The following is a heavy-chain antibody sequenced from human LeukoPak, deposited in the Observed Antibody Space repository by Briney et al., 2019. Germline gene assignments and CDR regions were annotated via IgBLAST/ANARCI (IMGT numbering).Heavy chain of an antibody. CDR2: ISYDGSNK. D-gene: IGHD1-26*01. J-gene: IGHJ4*02. V-gene: IGHV3-30-3*01. Sequence: GGSLRLSCAASGFTFSSYAMHWVRQAPGKGLEWVAVISYDGSNKYYADSVKGRFTISRDNSKNTLYLQMNSLRAEDTAVYYCAKERWELPGGPGYWGQGTLVTVSS. CDR1: GFTFSSYA. CDR3: AKERWELPGGPGY.